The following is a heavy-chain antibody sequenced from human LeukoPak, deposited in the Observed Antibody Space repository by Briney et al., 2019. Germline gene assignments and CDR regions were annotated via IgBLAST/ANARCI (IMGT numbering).Heavy chain of an antibody. Sequence: GGSLRLSCAASGFTFSSYSMNWVRQARGKGLEWVPSISSSSSYIYYADSVKGRFTISRDNAKNSLYLQMNSLRAEDTAVYYCARVLGVVTANPFDYWGQGTLVTVSS. D-gene: IGHD2-21*02. V-gene: IGHV3-21*01. J-gene: IGHJ4*02. CDR1: GFTFSSYS. CDR3: ARVLGVVTANPFDY. CDR2: ISSSSSYI.